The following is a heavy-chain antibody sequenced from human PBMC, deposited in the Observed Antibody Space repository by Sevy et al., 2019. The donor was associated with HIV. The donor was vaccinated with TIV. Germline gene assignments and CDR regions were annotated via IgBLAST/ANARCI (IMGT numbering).Heavy chain of an antibody. CDR1: GFTFRNYA. J-gene: IGHJ4*02. CDR2: ISGTGGSGDKT. Sequence: GGFLRLSCAASGFTFRNYAMNWVRQAPGKGLEWVSGISGTGGSGDKTNYADSVKGRFTISRDDSKNSLYLQLNTLRAEDSVIYYCARKYDSSGYFDYWGQGTLVTVSS. D-gene: IGHD3-22*01. CDR3: ARKYDSSGYFDY. V-gene: IGHV3-23*01.